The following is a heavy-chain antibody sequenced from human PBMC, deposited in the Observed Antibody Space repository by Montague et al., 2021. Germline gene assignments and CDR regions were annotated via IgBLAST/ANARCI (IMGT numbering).Heavy chain of an antibody. Sequence: SETLSLTCTVSGDSINFYYWGWIRQPAGKGLEWMGYVYYTGTTNYNPSLKSRVTISVDTSRNQFFLNVNSVTAADTAVYYCARKGTNWDYWGQGTLVTVSS. CDR2: VYYTGTT. CDR3: ARKGTNWDY. CDR1: GDSINFYY. V-gene: IGHV4-59*01. J-gene: IGHJ4*02. D-gene: IGHD2-8*01.